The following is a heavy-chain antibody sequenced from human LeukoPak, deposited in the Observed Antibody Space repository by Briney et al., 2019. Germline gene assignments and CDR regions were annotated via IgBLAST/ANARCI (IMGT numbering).Heavy chain of an antibody. J-gene: IGHJ3*02. V-gene: IGHV4-59*11. CDR2: IYYSGST. D-gene: IGHD6-13*01. Sequence: SATLSLTRTLSGASISSHYWSWIRQPPGKGLEWIGYIYYSGSTNYNPSLKSRVTISVDTSKNQFSLKLSSVTAADTAVYYCARDIAIGAFDIWGQGTMVTVSS. CDR1: GASISSHY. CDR3: ARDIAIGAFDI.